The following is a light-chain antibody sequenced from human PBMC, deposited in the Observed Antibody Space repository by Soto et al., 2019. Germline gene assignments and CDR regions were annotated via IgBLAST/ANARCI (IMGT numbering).Light chain of an antibody. J-gene: IGKJ5*01. CDR1: QTVSRH. CDR2: GAS. Sequence: EIVMTQSPDTLSVSPGERATLSCRASQTVSRHLAWYQQKPGQAPRLLIFGASTRATGIPDRFSGSGSGTDFTLTISSLQSEDFAVYYCQQYNTWPLITFGPGTRLDIK. CDR3: QQYNTWPLIT. V-gene: IGKV3-15*01.